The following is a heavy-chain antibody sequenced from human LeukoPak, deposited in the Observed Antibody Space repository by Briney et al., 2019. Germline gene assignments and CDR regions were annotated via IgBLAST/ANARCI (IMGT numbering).Heavy chain of an antibody. CDR1: GFNFGGPA. V-gene: IGHV3-9*01. CDR3: AQEGCVCIDGICRYFDN. Sequence: GGSLRLSCAASGFNFGGPAMHWVRQIPGKGLEWVSSISWDSAHIYYADSVKGRFTVSRDNAKNSLHLQMSSLRVEDTALYYCAQEGCVCIDGICRYFDNWGQGTLVTVSS. J-gene: IGHJ4*02. D-gene: IGHD1-1*01. CDR2: ISWDSAHI.